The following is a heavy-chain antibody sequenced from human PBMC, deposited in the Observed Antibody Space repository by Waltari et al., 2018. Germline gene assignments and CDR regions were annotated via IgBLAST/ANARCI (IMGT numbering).Heavy chain of an antibody. Sequence: QVQLQESGPGLVKPSETLSLTCTVSGGSISSYYWRWIRQPPGKGLEWIGYIYYSGSTNHNPHLTSRVTIAVDTSKNQFSLKLSSVTAADTAVYYCARDRAAGTHAFDIWGQGTMVTVSS. CDR3: ARDRAAGTHAFDI. J-gene: IGHJ3*02. D-gene: IGHD6-13*01. CDR1: GGSISSYY. CDR2: IYYSGST. V-gene: IGHV4-59*01.